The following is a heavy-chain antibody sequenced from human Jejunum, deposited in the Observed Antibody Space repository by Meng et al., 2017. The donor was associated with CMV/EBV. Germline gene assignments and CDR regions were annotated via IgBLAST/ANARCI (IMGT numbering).Heavy chain of an antibody. CDR3: ARLPYAGNYYLDY. Sequence: CAACGFTFSHYWMHWVRQVPGKGLVWVSRINSDGSTTTYADSVKGRFTISRDNARNTLYLQLNSLRAEDTAVYYCARLPYAGNYYLDYWGQGTLVTVSS. CDR2: INSDGSTT. CDR1: GFTFSHYW. V-gene: IGHV3-74*03. D-gene: IGHD4/OR15-4a*01. J-gene: IGHJ4*02.